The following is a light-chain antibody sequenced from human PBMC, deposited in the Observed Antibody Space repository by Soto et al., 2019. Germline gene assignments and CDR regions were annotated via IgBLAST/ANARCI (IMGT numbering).Light chain of an antibody. V-gene: IGKV3-15*01. J-gene: IGKJ1*01. CDR1: QSIRSN. Sequence: DIVMTQSPDTLSVSQGEGATLSCRVSQSIRSNLAWYQQRPGQAPRLLMYGASTRADGIPARFTGSGSGTEFTLTISSLQSEDFATYYCQQYNSYSPWTFGQVTKVDIK. CDR2: GAS. CDR3: QQYNSYSPWT.